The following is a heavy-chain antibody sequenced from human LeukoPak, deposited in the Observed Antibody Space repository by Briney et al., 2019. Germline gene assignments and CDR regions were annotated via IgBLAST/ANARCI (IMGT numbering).Heavy chain of an antibody. D-gene: IGHD4-23*01. J-gene: IGHJ4*02. Sequence: SETLSLTCTVSGYSISSGYYWGWIRQPPGKGLEWIGSIYHSGSTYYNPSLKSRVTISIDTSKNQFSLKLSSVTAADTAVYYCARDDYGGKVYFDYWGQGTLVTVSS. V-gene: IGHV4-38-2*02. CDR1: GYSISSGYY. CDR2: IYHSGST. CDR3: ARDDYGGKVYFDY.